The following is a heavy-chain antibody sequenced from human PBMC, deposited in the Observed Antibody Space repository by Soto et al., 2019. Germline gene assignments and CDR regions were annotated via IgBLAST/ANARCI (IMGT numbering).Heavy chain of an antibody. D-gene: IGHD3-22*01. CDR3: ARTGDDSSGSNYYYYYGMDV. CDR1: GGSISSGGYY. V-gene: IGHV4-31*03. J-gene: IGHJ6*02. CDR2: IYYSGST. Sequence: QVQLQESGPGLVKPSQTLSLTCSVSGGSISSGGYYWSWIRQHPGKGLEWIGYIYYSGSTYYNPSLKSRVTISVETSKNQFSLKLSSVTAADTAVYYCARTGDDSSGSNYYYYYGMDVWGQGTTVTVSS.